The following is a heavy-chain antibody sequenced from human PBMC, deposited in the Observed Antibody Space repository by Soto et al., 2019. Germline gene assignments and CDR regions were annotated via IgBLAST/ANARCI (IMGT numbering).Heavy chain of an antibody. CDR3: AKGQKWRQLWVDAFDI. Sequence: SLRLSCAAPGCTFSDYGMICVRQAPGKWLECVSGVSGSCDSATGDRTYYADSVKGRFTISRDNSKSTLYLQMNSLRAEDTALLYGAKGQKWRQLWVDAFDIWGEGRMVNVSS. CDR2: VSGSCDSATGDRT. V-gene: IGHV3-23*01. D-gene: IGHD5-18*01. J-gene: IGHJ3*02. CDR1: GCTFSDYG.